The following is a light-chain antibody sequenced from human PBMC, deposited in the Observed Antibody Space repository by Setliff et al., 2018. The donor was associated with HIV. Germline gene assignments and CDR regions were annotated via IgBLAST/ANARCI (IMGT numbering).Light chain of an antibody. CDR3: TSYTSSDTYV. Sequence: QSALAQPASVSGSPGQSITISCTGTSSDVGSYKYVPWFQQHPGKVPKVMIYDVSNRPSGVSNRFSGSKSGNTASLTISGLRAEDEGDYFCTSYTSSDTYVFGTGTKVTVL. J-gene: IGLJ1*01. CDR2: DVS. V-gene: IGLV2-14*03. CDR1: SSDVGSYKY.